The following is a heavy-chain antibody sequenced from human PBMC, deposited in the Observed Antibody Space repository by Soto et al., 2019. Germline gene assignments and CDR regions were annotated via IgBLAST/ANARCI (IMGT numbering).Heavy chain of an antibody. D-gene: IGHD6-19*01. CDR3: ARDSSGWNAGAHDYYYYGMDV. CDR1: GDSVSSNTAA. Sequence: SQTLSLTCGISGDSVSSNTAAWNWIRQSPSRGLEWLGRTYYRSKWYNDYSLYVKSRITITPDTPRNQFSLQLNSVTPEDTAVYYCARDSSGWNAGAHDYYYYGMDVWGQGTTGTVS. CDR2: TYYRSKWYN. J-gene: IGHJ6*02. V-gene: IGHV6-1*01.